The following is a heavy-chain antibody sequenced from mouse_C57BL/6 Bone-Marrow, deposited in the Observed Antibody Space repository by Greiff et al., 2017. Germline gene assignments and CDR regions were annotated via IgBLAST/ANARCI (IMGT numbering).Heavy chain of an antibody. D-gene: IGHD1-1*01. Sequence: EVKLMESGEGLVKPGGSLKLSCAASGFTFSSYAMSWVRQTPEKRLEWVAYISSGGDYIYYADTVKGRFTISRDNARNTLYLQMSSLKSEDTAMYYCTRAYYYGSSLYYFDYWGQGTTLTVSS. CDR2: ISSGGDYI. CDR1: GFTFSSYA. J-gene: IGHJ2*01. V-gene: IGHV5-9-1*02. CDR3: TRAYYYGSSLYYFDY.